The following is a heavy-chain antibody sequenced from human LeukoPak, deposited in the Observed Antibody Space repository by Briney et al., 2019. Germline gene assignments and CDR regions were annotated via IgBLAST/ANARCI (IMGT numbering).Heavy chain of an antibody. Sequence: PSETLSLTCTVSGGSISSYYWSWIRQPPGKGLEWIGYIYYSGSTNYNPSLKSRVTISVDTSKNQFSLKLSSVTAADTAVYYCARGQITIFGGVGTWGQGTLVTVSS. J-gene: IGHJ5*02. D-gene: IGHD3-3*01. CDR3: ARGQITIFGGVGT. CDR1: GGSISSYY. CDR2: IYYSGST. V-gene: IGHV4-59*12.